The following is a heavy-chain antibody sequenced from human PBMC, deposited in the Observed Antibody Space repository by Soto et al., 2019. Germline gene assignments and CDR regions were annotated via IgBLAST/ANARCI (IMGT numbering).Heavy chain of an antibody. V-gene: IGHV4-30-2*01. D-gene: IGHD4-17*01. Sequence: QLQLQESGSGLVKPSQTLSLTCAVSGGSISSGGYSWNWIRQPPGKGLEWIGYIYHSGSTYYSPSLKSRVTISADGSKNQFLLKLSSVTAADTAVDYCAREERDDYASRYWGPGALVTVSS. CDR1: GGSISSGGYS. J-gene: IGHJ4*02. CDR3: AREERDDYASRY. CDR2: IYHSGST.